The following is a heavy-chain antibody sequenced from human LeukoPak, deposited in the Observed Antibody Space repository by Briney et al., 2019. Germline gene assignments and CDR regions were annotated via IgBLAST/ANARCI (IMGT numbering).Heavy chain of an antibody. J-gene: IGHJ4*02. Sequence: SETLSLTCTVSGGSISSYYWSWIRQPPGKGLEWIGYIYYSGSTNYNPSLKSRVTISVDTSKNQFSLKLSSVTAADTAVYYCARSADYYDSSGYYRVLDYWGQGTLVTVSS. V-gene: IGHV4-59*01. CDR3: ARSADYYDSSGYYRVLDY. CDR1: GGSISSYY. D-gene: IGHD3-22*01. CDR2: IYYSGST.